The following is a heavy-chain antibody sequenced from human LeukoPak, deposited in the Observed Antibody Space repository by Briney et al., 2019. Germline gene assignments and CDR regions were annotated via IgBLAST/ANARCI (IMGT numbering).Heavy chain of an antibody. CDR3: ASDYYGSGSYLFY. V-gene: IGHV3-48*02. J-gene: IGHJ4*02. CDR2: ISSSGSTI. Sequence: GGSLRLSCAASGISFSSYSMNWVRQAPGKGLKWVSYISSSGSTIYYADSVKGRFTISRDNAKNSLYLQVNSLRDEDTAVYYCASDYYGSGSYLFYWGQGTLVTVSS. CDR1: GISFSSYS. D-gene: IGHD3-10*01.